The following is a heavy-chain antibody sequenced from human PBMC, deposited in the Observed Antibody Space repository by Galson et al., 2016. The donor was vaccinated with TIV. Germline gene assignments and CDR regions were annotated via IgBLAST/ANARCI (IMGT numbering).Heavy chain of an antibody. Sequence: SLRLSCAASGFTFSSYEMSWVRQAPGKGLEWVSYISNRGSMKFYADSVKGRFTVSRDNAKNSLYLQMNSLRAEDTAVYYCARERSGNDFENWFDPWGQGTLVTVSS. CDR3: ARERSGNDFENWFDP. J-gene: IGHJ5*02. D-gene: IGHD1-1*01. V-gene: IGHV3-48*03. CDR1: GFTFSSYE. CDR2: ISNRGSMK.